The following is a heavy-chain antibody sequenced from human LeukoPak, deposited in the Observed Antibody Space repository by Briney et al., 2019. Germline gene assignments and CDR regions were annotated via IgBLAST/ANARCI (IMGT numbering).Heavy chain of an antibody. D-gene: IGHD3-3*01. CDR2: ISGSGGTT. J-gene: IGHJ4*02. V-gene: IGHV3-23*01. Sequence: GGSLRLSCAASGFTFSTYAMSWVRQAPGKGLDWVSAISGSGGTTYYADSVKGRFTISRDNSKNTLYLQMNSLRAEDTAVYYCAKAAITIFGVVIPRTFDYWGQGTLVTVSS. CDR1: GFTFSTYA. CDR3: AKAAITIFGVVIPRTFDY.